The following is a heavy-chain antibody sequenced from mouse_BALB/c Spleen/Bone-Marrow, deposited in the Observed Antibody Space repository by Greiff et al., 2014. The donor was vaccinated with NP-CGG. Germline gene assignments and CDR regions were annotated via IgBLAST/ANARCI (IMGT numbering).Heavy chain of an antibody. Sequence: QVQLQQSGPSLVAPSQSLSITCTVSGFSLTGYGVNWVRQPPGKGLEWLGMIWGDGSTDYNSALKSRLSISKDNSKSQVFLKMNSLQTDDTARYYCARGGNYYAMDYWGQGTSVTVSS. CDR3: ARGGNYYAMDY. CDR2: IWGDGST. J-gene: IGHJ4*01. V-gene: IGHV2-6-7*01. D-gene: IGHD2-1*01. CDR1: GFSLTGYG.